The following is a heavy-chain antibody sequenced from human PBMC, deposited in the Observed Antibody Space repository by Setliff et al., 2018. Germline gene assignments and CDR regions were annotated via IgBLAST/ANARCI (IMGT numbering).Heavy chain of an antibody. V-gene: IGHV3-7*01. CDR2: IKQDGSEK. Sequence: GGSLRLPCAASGFTFSNSWMSWVRQAPGKGLEWVANIKQDGSEKYYVDSVKGRFTISRDNAKNSLYLQMSSLRAEDTAVYYCARETLPYYFDYWGQGTLVTVSS. CDR3: ARETLPYYFDY. CDR1: GFTFSNSW. J-gene: IGHJ4*02.